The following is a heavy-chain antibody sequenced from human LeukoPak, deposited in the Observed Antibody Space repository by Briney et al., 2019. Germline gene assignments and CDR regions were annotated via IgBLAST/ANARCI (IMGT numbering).Heavy chain of an antibody. CDR3: ARRRIAAAGRHWFDP. J-gene: IGHJ5*02. CDR2: TSSSGSTI. V-gene: IGHV3-48*03. D-gene: IGHD6-13*01. CDR1: GFTFSSYE. Sequence: GGSLRLSCAASGFTFSSYEMNWVRQAPGKGLEWVSYTSSSGSTIYYADSVKGRFTISRDNAKNSLYLQMNSLRAEDTAVYYCARRRIAAAGRHWFDPWGQGTLVTVSS.